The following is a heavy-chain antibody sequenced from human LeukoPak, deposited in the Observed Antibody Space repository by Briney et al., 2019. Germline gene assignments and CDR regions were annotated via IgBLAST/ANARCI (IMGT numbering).Heavy chain of an antibody. D-gene: IGHD1-26*01. CDR3: AKGGWQLLPDAFDI. J-gene: IGHJ3*02. V-gene: IGHV3-30*18. CDR1: GFTFSSYG. Sequence: GGSLRLSCAASGFTFSSYGMHWVRQAPGKGLEWVAVISYDGSNKYYADSVKGRFTISRDNSKNTLYLQMNSLRAEDTAVYYCAKGGWQLLPDAFDIWGQGTMVTVSS. CDR2: ISYDGSNK.